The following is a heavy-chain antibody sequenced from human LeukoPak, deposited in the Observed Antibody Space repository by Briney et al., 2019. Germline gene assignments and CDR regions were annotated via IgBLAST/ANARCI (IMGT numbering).Heavy chain of an antibody. CDR1: GGSISSGSYY. D-gene: IGHD6-6*01. CDR3: ARAGAARYMGY. V-gene: IGHV4-61*02. J-gene: IGHJ4*02. CDR2: INTSGST. Sequence: SQTLSLTCTVSGGSISSGSYYWSWIRQPAGKGLEWIGRINTSGSTNYNPSLKSRVTISVDTSKNQFSLKLSSVTAADTAVYYCARAGAARYMGYWGQGTLVTVSS.